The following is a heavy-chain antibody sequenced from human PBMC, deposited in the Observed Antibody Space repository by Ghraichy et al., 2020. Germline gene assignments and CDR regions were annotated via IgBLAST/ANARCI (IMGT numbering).Heavy chain of an antibody. CDR2: IKEDGSQK. J-gene: IGHJ4*02. Sequence: GGSLRLSCAASGFTFHSYWMSWVRQVPGRGLEWVANIKEDGSQKNYVDSVKGRFTISRDNADNSLFLQMNSLRAEDTAVYHCARDIPLGSSNFDYWGQGTPVTVSS. CDR3: ARDIPLGSSNFDY. D-gene: IGHD6-19*01. CDR1: GFTFHSYW. V-gene: IGHV3-7*03.